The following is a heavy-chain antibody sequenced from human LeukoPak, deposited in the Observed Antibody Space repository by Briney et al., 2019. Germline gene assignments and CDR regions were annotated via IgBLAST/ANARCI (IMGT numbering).Heavy chain of an antibody. Sequence: GGSLRLSCAASGFTFGSYAMSWVRQAPGKGLEWVSDINGSGGSTYYTDSVKGRFTISRDNSKNTLYLQMNSLRAEDTAIYYCAGGPVAAHDYWGQGTLVTVSS. J-gene: IGHJ4*02. V-gene: IGHV3-23*01. CDR2: INGSGGST. D-gene: IGHD6-19*01. CDR1: GFTFGSYA. CDR3: AGGPVAAHDY.